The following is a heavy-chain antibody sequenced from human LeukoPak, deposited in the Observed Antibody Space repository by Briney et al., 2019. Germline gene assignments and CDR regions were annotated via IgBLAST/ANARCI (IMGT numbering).Heavy chain of an antibody. Sequence: ASVKVSCKASGYTFTGYYMHWVRQAPGQGLEWMGWISAYNGNTNYAQKLQGRVTMTTDTSTSTAYMELRSLRSDDTAVYYCARDHHDAFDIWGQGTMVTVSS. V-gene: IGHV1-18*04. CDR3: ARDHHDAFDI. CDR1: GYTFTGYY. J-gene: IGHJ3*02. CDR2: ISAYNGNT.